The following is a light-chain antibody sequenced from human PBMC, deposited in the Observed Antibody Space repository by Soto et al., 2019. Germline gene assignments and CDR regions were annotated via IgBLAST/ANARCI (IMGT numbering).Light chain of an antibody. CDR1: SSDVGGYKS. V-gene: IGLV2-14*01. CDR2: EVN. Sequence: QSPLTQPASVSGSPGQSITISCTGTSSDVGGYKSVSWYQQHPGTAPKLMIFEVNNRPSGVSNRFSGSKSGNTASLTISGLQSEDEADYYCSSYTSGNTWVFGGGTKLTVL. J-gene: IGLJ3*02. CDR3: SSYTSGNTWV.